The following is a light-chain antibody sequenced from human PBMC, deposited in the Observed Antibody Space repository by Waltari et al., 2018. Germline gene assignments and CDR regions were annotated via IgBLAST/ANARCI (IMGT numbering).Light chain of an antibody. Sequence: DIQMTQSPATLSASVGDRVTITCRASQTLGRWLAWYQQKPGRVPKVLIYDVSTLESGVPSRFSGSGSGTEFTLTISGLQPDDFATFYCQQYHSYPWTFGQGTKVEIK. J-gene: IGKJ1*01. CDR1: QTLGRW. V-gene: IGKV1-5*03. CDR3: QQYHSYPWT. CDR2: DVS.